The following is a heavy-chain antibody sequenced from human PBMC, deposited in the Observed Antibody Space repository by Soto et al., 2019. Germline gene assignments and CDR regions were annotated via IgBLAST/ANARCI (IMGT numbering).Heavy chain of an antibody. CDR2: MNPESRNT. J-gene: IGHJ4*02. Sequence: ASVKVSCQASGYTFTSYDINWVRQATGQGLEWMGWMNPESRNTGYAQKFQGRVTMTRDTSISTAYMELTSLRSEDTAVYYCARFVRHQLPTIDFWGQGTLVTVSS. V-gene: IGHV1-8*01. CDR1: GYTFTSYD. CDR3: ARFVRHQLPTIDF. D-gene: IGHD2-2*01.